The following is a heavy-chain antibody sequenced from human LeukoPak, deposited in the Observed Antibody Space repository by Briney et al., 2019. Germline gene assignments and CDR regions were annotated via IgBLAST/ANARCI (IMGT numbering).Heavy chain of an antibody. D-gene: IGHD3-22*01. J-gene: IGHJ4*02. V-gene: IGHV4-31*03. CDR3: ARGSPYDPYYYDSSGSETPGGFDY. CDR1: GGSISSGGYY. Sequence: PSETLSLTCTVSGGSISSGGYYWSWIRQHPGKGLEWIGYIYYSGSTYYNPSLKSRVTISVDTSKNQFSLKLSSVTAADTAVYYCARGSPYDPYYYDSSGSETPGGFDYWDQGTLVTVSS. CDR2: IYYSGST.